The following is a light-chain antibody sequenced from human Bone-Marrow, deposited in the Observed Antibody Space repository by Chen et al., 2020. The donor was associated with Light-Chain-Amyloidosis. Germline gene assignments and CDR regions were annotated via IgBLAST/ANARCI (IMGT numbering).Light chain of an antibody. CDR2: NDS. J-gene: IGLJ2*01. CDR1: GLPKKY. CDR3: QSADTTDTLYVL. V-gene: IGLV3-25*03. Sequence: SYELTQPPSVSVSPGQTARISCSGDGLPKKYAYWYQQKPGQAPVLVIYNDSERPSGIPERFSGSSSGTTVTLTISGVQEEDEADYYCQSADTTDTLYVLFGGGTKLTVL.